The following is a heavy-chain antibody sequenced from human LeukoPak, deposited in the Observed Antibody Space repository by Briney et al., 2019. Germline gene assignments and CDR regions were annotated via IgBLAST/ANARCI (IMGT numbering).Heavy chain of an antibody. Sequence: PGRSLRLSCAASGFTIDDYAMHWVGQARGKGLEWVSGISWNSGSIGYADSVKGRFTTSRDNAKNSLYLQMNSLRAEDTALYYCAKAPRECELRLYYFDYWGQGTLVTVSS. V-gene: IGHV3-9*01. CDR1: GFTIDDYA. CDR3: AKAPRECELRLYYFDY. CDR2: ISWNSGSI. D-gene: IGHD1-26*01. J-gene: IGHJ4*02.